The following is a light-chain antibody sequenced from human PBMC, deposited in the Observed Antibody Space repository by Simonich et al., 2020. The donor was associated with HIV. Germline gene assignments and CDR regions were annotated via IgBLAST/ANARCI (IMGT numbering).Light chain of an antibody. CDR3: QQYNNWPPT. CDR2: GTT. Sequence: EIVMTQSPATLAVSPGKRATLSCRASQSVRSNLAWYQQKPGQAPRLLIYGTTTRATGIPARFSGSGSGIEFTLTISSMQSEDFAVYYCQQYNNWPPTFGGGTKVEIK. J-gene: IGKJ4*01. V-gene: IGKV3-15*01. CDR1: QSVRSN.